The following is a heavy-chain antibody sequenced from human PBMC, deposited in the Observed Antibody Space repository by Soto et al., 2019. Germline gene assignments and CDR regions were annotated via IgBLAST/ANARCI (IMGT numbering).Heavy chain of an antibody. CDR3: ARGTAGRIAAAGTDYYYYGMDV. Sequence: SETLSLTCAVYGGSFSGYYWSWIRQPPGKGLEWIGEINHSGSTNYNPSLKSRVTISVDTSKNQFSLKLSSVTAADTAVYYCARGTAGRIAAAGTDYYYYGMDVWGQGTTVTVSS. D-gene: IGHD6-13*01. J-gene: IGHJ6*02. CDR2: INHSGST. V-gene: IGHV4-34*01. CDR1: GGSFSGYY.